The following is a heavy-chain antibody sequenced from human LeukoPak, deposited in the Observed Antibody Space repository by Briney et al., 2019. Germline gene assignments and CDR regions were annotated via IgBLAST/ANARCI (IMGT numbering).Heavy chain of an antibody. Sequence: SETLSLTCTVSGGSISSGDYYWSWIRQPPGKGLEWIGYIYYSGSTYYNPSLKSRVTISVDTSKNQFSLKLSSVTAADTAVYYCARGWSRRESFDYWGQGTLVTVSS. V-gene: IGHV4-30-4*01. D-gene: IGHD2-15*01. CDR1: GGSISSGDYY. CDR3: ARGWSRRESFDY. J-gene: IGHJ4*02. CDR2: IYYSGST.